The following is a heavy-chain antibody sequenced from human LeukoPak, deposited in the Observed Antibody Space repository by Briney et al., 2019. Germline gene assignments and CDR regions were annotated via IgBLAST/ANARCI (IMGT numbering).Heavy chain of an antibody. CDR2: INPNSGGT. J-gene: IGHJ5*02. D-gene: IGHD2-2*01. V-gene: IGHV1-2*02. Sequence: GASVKVSCKASGYTFTGYYMHWVRQAPGQGLEWMGWINPNSGGTNYAQKFQGRVTMTRDTSISTAYMELSRLRSDDTAVYYCARDFVVVPAALDPWGQGTLVTVSS. CDR3: ARDFVVVPAALDP. CDR1: GYTFTGYY.